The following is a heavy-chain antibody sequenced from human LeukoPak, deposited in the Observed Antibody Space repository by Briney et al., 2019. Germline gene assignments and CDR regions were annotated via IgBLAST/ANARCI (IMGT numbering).Heavy chain of an antibody. D-gene: IGHD3-3*02. Sequence: GGSLRLSCAASGFTFSTYGMHWVRQAPGKGLEWVTFIRYDGSYKYYTDSVKGRFTISKDNSKNTLYLQMNSLRADDTAMYYCVKEPAPDHFWSGYYLDSWGQGTLVTVSS. CDR3: VKEPAPDHFWSGYYLDS. CDR2: IRYDGSYK. J-gene: IGHJ4*02. V-gene: IGHV3-30*02. CDR1: GFTFSTYG.